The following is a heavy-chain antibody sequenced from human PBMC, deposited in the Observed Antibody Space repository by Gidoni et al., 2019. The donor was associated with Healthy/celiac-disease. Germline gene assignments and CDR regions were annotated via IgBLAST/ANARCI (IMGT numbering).Heavy chain of an antibody. Sequence: EVQLLESGGGLVQPGGSLRLSCAASGFTFSSYAMSWVRQAPGKGLEWVSAISGSGGSTYYADSVKGRFTISRDNSKNTLYLQMNSLRAEDTAVYYCANNVDIVATIVGWFDPWGQGTLVTVSS. CDR2: ISGSGGST. D-gene: IGHD5-12*01. CDR1: GFTFSSYA. CDR3: ANNVDIVATIVGWFDP. J-gene: IGHJ5*02. V-gene: IGHV3-23*01.